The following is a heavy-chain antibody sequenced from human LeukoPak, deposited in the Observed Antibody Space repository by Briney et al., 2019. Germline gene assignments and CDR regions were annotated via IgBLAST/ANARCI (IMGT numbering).Heavy chain of an antibody. Sequence: SETLSLTCAVYGGSFSGYYWSWIRQPPGKGLEWIGEINHSGSTNYNPSLKSRVTISVDTSKNQFSLKLSSVTAADTAVYYCARVYRPNVILTGYYLDYWGQGTLVTVSS. V-gene: IGHV4-34*01. D-gene: IGHD3-9*01. J-gene: IGHJ4*02. CDR2: INHSGST. CDR1: GGSFSGYY. CDR3: ARVYRPNVILTGYYLDY.